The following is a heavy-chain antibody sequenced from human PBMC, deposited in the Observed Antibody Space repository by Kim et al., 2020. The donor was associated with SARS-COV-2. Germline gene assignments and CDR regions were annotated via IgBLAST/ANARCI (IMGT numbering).Heavy chain of an antibody. CDR2: ASGDNK. Sequence: ASGDNKYDPDSVKGRFTISRDNSRNTVYLQMNSLGAEDTAVYYCAKRMDVWGKGTTVIVSS. J-gene: IGHJ6*03. V-gene: IGHV3-23*01. CDR3: AKRMDV.